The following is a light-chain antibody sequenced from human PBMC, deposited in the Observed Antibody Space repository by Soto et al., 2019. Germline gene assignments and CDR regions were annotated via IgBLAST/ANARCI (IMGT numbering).Light chain of an antibody. Sequence: EIVLTQSPGTLSLSPGERATLSCRASQSFNSIYLAWYQQKPGQAPRLLIYGASIRATGIPARFSGGGSGTEFTLTITSLQSEDFAVYYCHQYNGWPRTFGQGTKVDI. CDR2: GAS. V-gene: IGKV3-15*01. CDR3: HQYNGWPRT. J-gene: IGKJ1*01. CDR1: QSFNSIY.